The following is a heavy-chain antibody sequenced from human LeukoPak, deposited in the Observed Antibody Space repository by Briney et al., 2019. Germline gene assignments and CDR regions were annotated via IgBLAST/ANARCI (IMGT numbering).Heavy chain of an antibody. CDR2: IYYSGST. CDR1: GGSISSYY. J-gene: IGHJ6*02. D-gene: IGHD3-10*01. Sequence: SETLSLTCTVSGGSISSYYWSWIRQPPGKGLEWFGYIYYSGSTNYNPSLKSRVTISVDTSKNQFSLKLSSVTAADTAVYYCGGGGGGGGIRGVINYYGMDVWGQGTTVTVSS. V-gene: IGHV4-59*01. CDR3: GGGGGGGGIRGVINYYGMDV.